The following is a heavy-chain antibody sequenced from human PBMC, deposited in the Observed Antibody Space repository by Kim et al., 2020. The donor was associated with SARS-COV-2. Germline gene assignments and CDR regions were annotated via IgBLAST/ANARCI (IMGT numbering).Heavy chain of an antibody. J-gene: IGHJ6*01. V-gene: IGHV4-61*01. CDR2: VYYTGST. CDR3: ARRQNSTGGYY. Sequence: SETLSLTCTVSGDSVNSGSYYWSWIRQPPGKGLEWIGYVYYTGSTNYNPPLKSRVTTSMDTYKNQFSLKMTSVTAADTAGYYCARRQNSTGGYY. D-gene: IGHD7-27*01. CDR1: GDSVNSGSYY.